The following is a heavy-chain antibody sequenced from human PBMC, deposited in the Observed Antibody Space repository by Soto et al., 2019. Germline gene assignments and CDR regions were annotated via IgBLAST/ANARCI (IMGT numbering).Heavy chain of an antibody. J-gene: IGHJ4*02. CDR2: IIHIFGTA. CDR3: ARDGEYGDYVGQGDY. D-gene: IGHD4-17*01. V-gene: IGHV1-69*01. Sequence: QVQLVQSGAEVKKPGSSVKVSCKASGGTFSSYAISWVRQAPGQGLEWMGGIIHIFGTANYAQKFQGRVKITAHESTSTACMELSSPRSEDTAVYYWARDGEYGDYVGQGDYWGQGTLVTVSS. CDR1: GGTFSSYA.